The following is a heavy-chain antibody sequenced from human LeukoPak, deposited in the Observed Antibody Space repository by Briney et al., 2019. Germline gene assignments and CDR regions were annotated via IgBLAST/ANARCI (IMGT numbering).Heavy chain of an antibody. Sequence: GGSLRLSCAASGFTLSDHYMDWVRQAPGKGLEWVGRIRNKAESYTTEYAASVKGRFTISRDDSKNSLYLQMNTLKTEDTAVYYCAKDHYYVYHHWFDPWGQGTLVTVSS. V-gene: IGHV3-72*01. CDR1: GFTLSDHY. CDR3: AKDHYYVYHHWFDP. D-gene: IGHD3-22*01. CDR2: IRNKAESYTT. J-gene: IGHJ5*02.